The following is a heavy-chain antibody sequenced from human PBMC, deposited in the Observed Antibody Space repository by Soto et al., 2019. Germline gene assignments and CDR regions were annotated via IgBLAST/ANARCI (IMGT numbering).Heavy chain of an antibody. J-gene: IGHJ4*02. CDR3: ARDLLAVAGHGDY. D-gene: IGHD6-19*01. V-gene: IGHV3-30-3*01. Sequence: GGSLRLSCAASGFTFSSYAMHWVRQAPGKGLEWVAVISYDGSNKYYAESVKGRFTISRDNSKNTLYLQMNSLRAEDTAVYYCARDLLAVAGHGDYWGQGTLVTVSS. CDR1: GFTFSSYA. CDR2: ISYDGSNK.